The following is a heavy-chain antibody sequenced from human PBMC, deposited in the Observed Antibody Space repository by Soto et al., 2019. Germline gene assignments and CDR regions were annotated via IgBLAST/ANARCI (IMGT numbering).Heavy chain of an antibody. V-gene: IGHV4-59*08. CDR3: ARSKTRYSSPDY. Sequence: QVQLQESGPGLVKPSETLSLTCTVSGGSISGFQWSWIRQPPGKGLEWIGSIYYSETTNNNPSLKSRVTIAGDTSTSQVSLKLASVTAGDTAVYYCARSKTRYSSPDYWGQGSLVTVSS. CDR2: IYYSETT. D-gene: IGHD6-13*01. CDR1: GGSISGFQ. J-gene: IGHJ4*02.